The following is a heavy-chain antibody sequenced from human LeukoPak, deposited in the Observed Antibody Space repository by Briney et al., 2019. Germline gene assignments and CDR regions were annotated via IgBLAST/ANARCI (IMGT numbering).Heavy chain of an antibody. CDR2: IYYSGST. CDR3: ARHRLGITMVRGIMSDFDY. D-gene: IGHD3-10*01. CDR1: GGSISSYY. Sequence: SETLSLTCTVSGGSISSYYWSWIRQPPGKGLEWIGYIYYSGSTNYNPSLKSRVTISVDTSKNQFSPKLSSVTAADTAVYYCARHRLGITMVRGIMSDFDYWGQGTLVTVSS. J-gene: IGHJ4*02. V-gene: IGHV4-59*08.